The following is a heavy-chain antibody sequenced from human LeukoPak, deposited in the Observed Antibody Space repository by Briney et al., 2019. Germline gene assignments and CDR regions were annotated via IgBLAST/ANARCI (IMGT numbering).Heavy chain of an antibody. J-gene: IGHJ6*02. D-gene: IGHD2-15*01. V-gene: IGHV1-8*01. CDR3: ARGGPGSGLGYYYYGMDV. CDR1: GYTFTSYD. Sequence: ASVKVSCKASGYTFTSYDINWVRQATGQGLGWMGWMNPNSGNTGYAQKFQGRVTMTRNTSISTAYMELSSLRSEDTAVYYCARGGPGSGLGYYYYGMDVWGQGTTATVSS. CDR2: MNPNSGNT.